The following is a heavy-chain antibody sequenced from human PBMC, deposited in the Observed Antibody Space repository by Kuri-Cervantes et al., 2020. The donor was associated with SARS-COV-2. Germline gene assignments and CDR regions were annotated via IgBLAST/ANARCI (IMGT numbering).Heavy chain of an antibody. CDR2: IIPIFGTA. V-gene: IGHV1-69*13. J-gene: IGHJ3*02. CDR3: ASRYYSGGSCYSLYAFDI. Sequence: SVKVSCKASGGTFSSYAISWVRQAPGQGLEWMGGIIPIFGTANYAQKFQGRVTITADESTSTAYMELSSLRSEDTAVYYCASRYYSGGSCYSLYAFDIWGQGTMVTVSS. CDR1: GGTFSSYA. D-gene: IGHD2-15*01.